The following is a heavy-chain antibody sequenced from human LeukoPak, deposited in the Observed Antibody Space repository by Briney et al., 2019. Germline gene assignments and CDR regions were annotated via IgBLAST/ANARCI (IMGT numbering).Heavy chain of an antibody. CDR2: IYYSGST. J-gene: IGHJ4*02. D-gene: IGHD1-26*01. CDR3: ARNSIVGATVEDY. Sequence: SETLSLTCTVSGGSVSSGSYYWSWIRQPPGEGLEWIGYIYYSGSTNYNPSLKSRVTISVDTSKNQFSLKLSSVTAADTAVYYCARNSIVGATVEDYWGQGTLVTVSS. CDR1: GGSVSSGSYY. V-gene: IGHV4-61*01.